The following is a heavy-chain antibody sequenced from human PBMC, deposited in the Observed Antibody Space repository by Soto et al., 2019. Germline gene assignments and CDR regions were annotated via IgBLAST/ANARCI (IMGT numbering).Heavy chain of an antibody. CDR3: AKDSPYCTNGVCLYGMDV. Sequence: YLRRSCAASGFTFDSYCMSLVRQAPGKGLEWVAVISYDGSNKYYADSVKGRFTISRDNSKNTLYLQMNSLRAEDTAVYYCAKDSPYCTNGVCLYGMDVWGQGTTVTVSS. CDR2: ISYDGSNK. CDR1: GFTFDSYC. J-gene: IGHJ6*02. V-gene: IGHV3-30*18. D-gene: IGHD2-8*01.